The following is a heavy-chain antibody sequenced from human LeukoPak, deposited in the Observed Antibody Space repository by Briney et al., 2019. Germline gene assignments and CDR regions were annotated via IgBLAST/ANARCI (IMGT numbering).Heavy chain of an antibody. D-gene: IGHD6-19*01. CDR1: GLTFSSYA. CDR3: AIIQWLPLYGDY. V-gene: IGHV3-23*01. CDR2: ISGSGITT. J-gene: IGHJ4*02. Sequence: GGSLRLSCAASGLTFSSYAMNWVRQGPGKGLEWVSSISGSGITTYYADSVKGRFTISRDNSKNTLYLQMNSLRAEDTAVYYCAIIQWLPLYGDYWGQGTLVTVSS.